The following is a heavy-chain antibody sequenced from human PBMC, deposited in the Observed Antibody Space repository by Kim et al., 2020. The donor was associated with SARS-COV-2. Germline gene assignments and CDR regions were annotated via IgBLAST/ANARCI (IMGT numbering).Heavy chain of an antibody. CDR3: ARERGFTMIVAFDY. D-gene: IGHD3-22*01. Sequence: GGSLRLSCAASGFTFSSYAMHWVRQAPGKGLEWVAVISYDGSNKYYADSVKGRFTISRDNSKNTLYLQMNSLRAEDTAVYYCARERGFTMIVAFDYWGQG. V-gene: IGHV3-30*04. CDR1: GFTFSSYA. CDR2: ISYDGSNK. J-gene: IGHJ4*02.